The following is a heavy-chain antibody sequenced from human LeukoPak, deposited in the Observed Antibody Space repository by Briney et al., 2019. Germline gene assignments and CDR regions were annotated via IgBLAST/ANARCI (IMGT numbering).Heavy chain of an antibody. Sequence: PSQTMSLTCTVYGGSISSGSYYWSWIRQPAGKGLEWIGRIYTSGTTNYNPSLKSRVTISVDTSKNQFSLKLSSVTAADTAVYYCARVAGGLYDWFDPWGQGTLVTVSS. CDR3: ARVAGGLYDWFDP. D-gene: IGHD3-16*01. CDR1: GGSISSGSYY. V-gene: IGHV4-61*02. J-gene: IGHJ5*02. CDR2: IYTSGTT.